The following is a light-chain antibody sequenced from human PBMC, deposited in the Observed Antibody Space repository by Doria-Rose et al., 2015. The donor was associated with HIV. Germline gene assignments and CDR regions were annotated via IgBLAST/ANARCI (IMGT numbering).Light chain of an antibody. CDR3: QSYDSRLSVYV. CDR2: GNT. Sequence: QPGLTQPPSVSGAPGQRVAISCTGSSSNIGAGFDVNWYQQFPGTAPKLLIHGNTNRPSGVPDRFSGSKSGTSASKAISGLRAEDEADYYCQSYDSRLSVYVFGTGTKVTVL. V-gene: IGLV1-40*01. CDR1: SSNIGAGFD. J-gene: IGLJ1*01.